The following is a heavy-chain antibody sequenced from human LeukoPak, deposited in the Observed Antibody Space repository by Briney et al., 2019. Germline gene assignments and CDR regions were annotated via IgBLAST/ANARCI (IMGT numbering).Heavy chain of an antibody. Sequence: GGSLRLSCAASGFTFSSYEMNWVRQAPGKELEWVSYISSSGSTIYYADSVKGRFTISRDNAKNSLYLQMDSLRAEDTAVYYCARGPSSPLTHWGQGTLVTVSS. CDR2: ISSSGSTI. CDR3: ARGPSSPLTH. J-gene: IGHJ4*02. CDR1: GFTFSSYE. D-gene: IGHD6-6*01. V-gene: IGHV3-48*03.